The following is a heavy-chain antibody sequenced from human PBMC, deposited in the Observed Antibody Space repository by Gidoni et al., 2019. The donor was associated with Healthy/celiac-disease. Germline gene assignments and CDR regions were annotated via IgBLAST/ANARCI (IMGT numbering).Heavy chain of an antibody. V-gene: IGHV4-34*01. CDR2: INHSGST. CDR3: ARGLVVLMVYARPLDAFDI. Sequence: QVQLQQWGAGLLKPSETLSLTCAVYGGSFSGYYWSWIRQPPGKGLEWIGEINHSGSTNYNPSLKSRVTISVDTSKNQFSLKLSSVTAADTAVYYCARGLVVLMVYARPLDAFDIWGQGTMVTVSS. CDR1: GGSFSGYY. J-gene: IGHJ3*02. D-gene: IGHD2-8*01.